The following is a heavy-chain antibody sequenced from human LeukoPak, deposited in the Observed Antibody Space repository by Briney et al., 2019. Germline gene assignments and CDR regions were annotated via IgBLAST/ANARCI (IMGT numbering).Heavy chain of an antibody. V-gene: IGHV3-21*01. CDR3: ARGGLAAAGIPPDY. CDR1: RFTFSSYS. CDR2: ISSSGSYI. J-gene: IGHJ4*02. Sequence: GGSLRLSCAASRFTFSSYSMNWVRQAPGKGLEWVSSISSSGSYIYYADSVKGRFTISRDNAKNSLYLQMNSLRAEDTAVYYCARGGLAAAGIPPDYWGQGTLVTVSS. D-gene: IGHD6-13*01.